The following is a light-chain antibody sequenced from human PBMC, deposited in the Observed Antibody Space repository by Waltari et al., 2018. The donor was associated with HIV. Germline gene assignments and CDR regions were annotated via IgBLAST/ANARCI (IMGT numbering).Light chain of an antibody. CDR2: DVS. Sequence: SALTQLRQVSGSPGQSFTTSGTGTTSDVGVFNFVSWYQQNPGKAPKLMIYDVSKRPSGVPDRFSGSKSGNTASLTISGLQAEDEADYYCCSYAGSYPVVFGGGTKLTVL. V-gene: IGLV2-11*01. CDR3: CSYAGSYPVV. J-gene: IGLJ2*01. CDR1: TSDVGVFNF.